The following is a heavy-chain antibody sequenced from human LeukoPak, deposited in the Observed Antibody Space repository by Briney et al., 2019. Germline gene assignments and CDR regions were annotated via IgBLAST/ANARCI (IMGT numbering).Heavy chain of an antibody. J-gene: IGHJ4*02. CDR3: ARGQFRLSDYDSSGFDY. Sequence: GRSLRLSCVASGFTFINYAMHWVRQAPGKGLEWVAVISYGGSNKYYADSVKGRFTISRDNSKNTLYLQMISLRAEDTAVYYCARGQFRLSDYDSSGFDYWGQGTLVTVSS. CDR1: GFTFINYA. D-gene: IGHD3-22*01. CDR2: ISYGGSNK. V-gene: IGHV3-30*04.